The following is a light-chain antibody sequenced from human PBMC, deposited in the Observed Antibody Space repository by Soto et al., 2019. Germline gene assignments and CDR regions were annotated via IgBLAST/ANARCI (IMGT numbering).Light chain of an antibody. Sequence: ESVLTQSPGTLSLSPEERATLSCRASQSVSSTYLAWYQQKPGQAPRLLIYGASSRATGIPDRFSGSGSGTDFTLTISRVEPEDFAVYYCQQYVSLPITFGQGTRLEIK. CDR2: GAS. V-gene: IGKV3-20*01. J-gene: IGKJ5*01. CDR1: QSVSSTY. CDR3: QQYVSLPIT.